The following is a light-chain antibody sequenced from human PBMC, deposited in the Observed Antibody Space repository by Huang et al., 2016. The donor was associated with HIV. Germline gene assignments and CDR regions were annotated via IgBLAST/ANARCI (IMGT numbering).Light chain of an antibody. CDR2: DAS. CDR1: QSVSTY. V-gene: IGKV3-11*01. Sequence: EIVLTQSPATLSLSPGERATLSCRASQSVSTYLVWYQQKPGPAPRLLIYDASNRATGIPARFSGSGSGTDFTLTISSLEPEDSAVYYCQQRSNRPTFGQGTRLEI. J-gene: IGKJ5*01. CDR3: QQRSNRPT.